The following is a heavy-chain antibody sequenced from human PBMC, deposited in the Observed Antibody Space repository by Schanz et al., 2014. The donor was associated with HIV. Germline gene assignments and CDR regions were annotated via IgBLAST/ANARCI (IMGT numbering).Heavy chain of an antibody. CDR2: MSYDGIRK. CDR1: GFTFDNYG. CDR3: ARDRLHPGNGMDV. J-gene: IGHJ6*02. D-gene: IGHD4-4*01. V-gene: IGHV3-33*05. Sequence: QVHLVESGGGVVQPGRSLGLSCVASGFTFDNYGMHWVRQAPGKGLEWVAVMSYDGIRKNYADSVKGRFTISRDNSKKTVFLQMNNLRAEDTAVYYCARDRLHPGNGMDVWGQGTTVTVSS.